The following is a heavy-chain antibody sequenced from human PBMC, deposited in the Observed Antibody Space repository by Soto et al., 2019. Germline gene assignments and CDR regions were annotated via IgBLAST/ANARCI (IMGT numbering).Heavy chain of an antibody. CDR2: ISGSGGTI. CDR1: GFTLSSYS. V-gene: IGHV3-48*02. D-gene: IGHD6-19*01. J-gene: IGHJ4*02. CDR3: ARETGLRSSGWSYYFDF. Sequence: EVQLVESGGGRVQPGGSLRVSCAASGFTLSSYSMHWVRQAPGKGLEWVSYISGSGGTIYYADSVKGRFTISRDNAKNSLSVQMNSLRDEDTAVYFCARETGLRSSGWSYYFDFWGQGTRVTVSS.